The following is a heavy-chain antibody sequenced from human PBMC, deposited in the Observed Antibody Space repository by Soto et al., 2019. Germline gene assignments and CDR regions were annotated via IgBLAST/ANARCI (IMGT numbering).Heavy chain of an antibody. J-gene: IGHJ6*02. CDR1: GFTFSSYA. D-gene: IGHD3-22*01. CDR2: ISGSGGST. V-gene: IGHV3-23*01. CDR3: AKVRYYYDTSGYYYVVVPSQGMDV. Sequence: GGSLRLSCAASGFTFSSYAMSWVRQAPGKGLEWVSAISGSGGSTYYADSVKGRFTISRDNSKNTLYLQMNSLRAEDTAVYYCAKVRYYYDTSGYYYVVVPSQGMDVWGQGTTVTVSS.